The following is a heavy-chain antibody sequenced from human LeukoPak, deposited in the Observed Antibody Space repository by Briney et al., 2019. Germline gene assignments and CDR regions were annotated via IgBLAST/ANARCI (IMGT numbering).Heavy chain of an antibody. CDR2: IGSGGGPI. CDR1: GFTFSDYY. D-gene: IGHD2-2*01. J-gene: IGHJ4*02. CDR3: ARALRDSXWYYEY. Sequence: GGSLRLSCAASGFTFSDYYMSWFRQAPGKGLEWVSYIGSGGGPIYYADSVKGRFTISRDNGKSSLYLQMNSLRAEDTALYYCARALRDSXWYYEYWGQGTLVTVSS. V-gene: IGHV3-11*01.